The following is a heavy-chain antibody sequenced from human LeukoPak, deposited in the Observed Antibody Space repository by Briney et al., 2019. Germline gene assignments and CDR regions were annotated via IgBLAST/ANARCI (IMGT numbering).Heavy chain of an antibody. J-gene: IGHJ4*02. Sequence: GESLRLPCAASGFTFSAYWMTWVRQAPGKGLAWVANIIEGGDLKYYVDSVKGRFTISRDNTKNSLYLQMTSLRADDTAVYYCARVGKNGWDFDHWGQGTLVTVSS. V-gene: IGHV3-7*01. CDR3: ARVGKNGWDFDH. CDR1: GFTFSAYW. CDR2: IIEGGDLK. D-gene: IGHD6-19*01.